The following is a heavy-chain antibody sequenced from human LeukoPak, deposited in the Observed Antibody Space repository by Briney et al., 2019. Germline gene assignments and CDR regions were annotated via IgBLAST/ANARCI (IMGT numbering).Heavy chain of an antibody. V-gene: IGHV4-59*11. CDR1: GGSISSHH. CDR3: ANSPPGDYGVGN. Sequence: SETLSHTCIVSGGSISSHHWRWIRPPPGKGLECLVDICYNRETTSIPALRSRLTMSIDTSKNQASLALSFVTAADTAVYYCANSPPGDYGVGNWGEGILVTVSS. D-gene: IGHD3-16*01. CDR2: ICYNRET. J-gene: IGHJ4*02.